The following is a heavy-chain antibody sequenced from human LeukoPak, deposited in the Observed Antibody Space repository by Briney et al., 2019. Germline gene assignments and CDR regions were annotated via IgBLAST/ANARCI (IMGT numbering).Heavy chain of an antibody. D-gene: IGHD1-26*01. CDR3: ARDGRGGSYYTDY. Sequence: GGSLRLSCAASGFTFSSYVMHWVRQATGKGLQWVAAIWYDDTNKYYADSVRDRFTISRDNSKNTLYLQMNSLRAEDTAVYYCARDGRGGSYYTDYWGQGTLVTVSS. V-gene: IGHV3-33*01. CDR1: GFTFSSYV. CDR2: IWYDDTNK. J-gene: IGHJ4*02.